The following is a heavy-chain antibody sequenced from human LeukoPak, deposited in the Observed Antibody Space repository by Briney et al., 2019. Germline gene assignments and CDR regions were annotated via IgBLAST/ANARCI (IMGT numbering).Heavy chain of an antibody. J-gene: IGHJ4*02. Sequence: ASVKVSCKASGYTFTGYYMNWVRQAPGQGLEWMGGIIPIFGTANYAQKFQGRVTITADESTSTAYMELSSLRSDDTAVYYCAKDYFDYGTYYLDYWGQGTLVTVSS. D-gene: IGHD2/OR15-2a*01. CDR2: IIPIFGTA. CDR3: AKDYFDYGTYYLDY. CDR1: GYTFTGYY. V-gene: IGHV1-69*13.